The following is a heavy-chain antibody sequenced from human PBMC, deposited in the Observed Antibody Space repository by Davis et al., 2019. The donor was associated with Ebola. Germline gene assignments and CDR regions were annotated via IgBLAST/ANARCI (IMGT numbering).Heavy chain of an antibody. V-gene: IGHV4-34*01. J-gene: IGHJ4*02. CDR3: ARGDFGGKQLVY. CDR2: INHSGST. D-gene: IGHD6-13*01. Sequence: GSLRLSCAVYGGSFSGYYWSWIRQPPGKGLEWIGEINHSGSTNYNPSLESRLIISIDTSKNQFSLQLNSVTAADTAVYFCARGDFGGKQLVYWGQGTLVTVSS. CDR1: GGSFSGYY.